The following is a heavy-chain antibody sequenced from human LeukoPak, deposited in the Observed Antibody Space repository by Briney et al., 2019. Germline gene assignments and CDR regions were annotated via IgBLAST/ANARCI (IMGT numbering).Heavy chain of an antibody. CDR2: IWYAESST. Sequence: GGSLRLSCAASGFIFNSYGIHWVRQAPGKGLEWVAVIWYAESSTYYTDSVKGRFTNSRDNSKKTVYLQMNSLRVEDTGVYYCARDGSFGRDVWGQGTTVTVSS. CDR1: GFIFNSYG. D-gene: IGHD6-19*01. J-gene: IGHJ6*02. CDR3: ARDGSFGRDV. V-gene: IGHV3-33*01.